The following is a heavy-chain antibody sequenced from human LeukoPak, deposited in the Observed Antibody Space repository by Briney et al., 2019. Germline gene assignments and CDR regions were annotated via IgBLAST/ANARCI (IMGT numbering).Heavy chain of an antibody. CDR3: ARVTGSIDY. V-gene: IGHV1-8*01. CDR2: MNTNSGNT. J-gene: IGHJ4*02. CDR1: GYTFTNYD. D-gene: IGHD1-26*01. Sequence: ASLKVSCKASGYTFTNYDINWVRQATGQGLEWMGWMNTNSGNTGYAQRFQGRVTMTRDTSISTAYMELSSLRSDDTAVYYCARVTGSIDYWGQGTLVTVSS.